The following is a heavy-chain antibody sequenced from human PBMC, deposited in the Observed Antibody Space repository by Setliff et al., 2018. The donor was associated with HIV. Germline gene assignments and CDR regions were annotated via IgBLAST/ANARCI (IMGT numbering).Heavy chain of an antibody. Sequence: SETLSLTCTVSDDSISSNYWSWIRQSAGKGLEWVGRIYTGGRTNYNPSLKGRVTMSVDTSKNQFSLNLSSVTAADTAVYYCARGPPFAYWGQGLLVTVSS. CDR2: IYTGGRT. CDR3: ARGPPFAY. V-gene: IGHV4-4*07. CDR1: DDSISSNY. J-gene: IGHJ4*02.